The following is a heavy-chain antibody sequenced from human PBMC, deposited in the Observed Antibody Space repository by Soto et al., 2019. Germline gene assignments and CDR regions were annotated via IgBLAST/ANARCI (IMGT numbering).Heavy chain of an antibody. CDR2: INTGTGRT. Sequence: QAQLVQSGAEVKKPGASVKVSCKASGYSFTNFPLHWVRQAPGQRLEWMAWINTGTGRTQYSEKLQGRVTVTTDTSATTVYLVLSGLRSEDTAVYYCAREVIHSLTHPWGDAFEIWGQGTTVTVSS. CDR1: GYSFTNFP. J-gene: IGHJ3*02. V-gene: IGHV1-3*04. D-gene: IGHD3-16*01. CDR3: AREVIHSLTHPWGDAFEI.